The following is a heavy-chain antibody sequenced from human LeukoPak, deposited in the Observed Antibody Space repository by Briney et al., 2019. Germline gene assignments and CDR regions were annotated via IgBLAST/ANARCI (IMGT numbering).Heavy chain of an antibody. CDR3: TRDLEKLGATEALDI. CDR1: GYTFTGYY. D-gene: IGHD1-26*01. Sequence: ASVKVSCKASGYTFTGYYMHWVRQAPGQGLEWMGWISPNSGGTTYAQKFQGWVTMTRDTSITTAYMELTRLKSDDTAVYYCTRDLEKLGATEALDIWGQGTMVTVSS. V-gene: IGHV1-2*04. CDR2: ISPNSGGT. J-gene: IGHJ3*02.